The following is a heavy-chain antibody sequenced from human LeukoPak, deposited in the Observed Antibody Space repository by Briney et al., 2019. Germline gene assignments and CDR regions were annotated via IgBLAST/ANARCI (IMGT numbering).Heavy chain of an antibody. J-gene: IGHJ4*02. CDR1: GYTFTSYD. CDR2: MNPNSGNT. CDR3: AGGPGSGSYDSLSPLDY. V-gene: IGHV1-8*01. D-gene: IGHD3-10*01. Sequence: ASVKVSCKASGYTFTSYDINWVRQGTGQGLEWMGWMNPNSGNTGYAQKFQGRVTMTRNTSISTAYMELSSLRSEDTAVYYCAGGPGSGSYDSLSPLDYWGQGTLVTVSS.